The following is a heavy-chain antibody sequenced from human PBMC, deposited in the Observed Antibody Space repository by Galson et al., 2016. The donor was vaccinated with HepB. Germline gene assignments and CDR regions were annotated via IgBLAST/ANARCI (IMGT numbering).Heavy chain of an antibody. D-gene: IGHD3-10*01. J-gene: IGHJ4*02. Sequence: SLRLSCAASGFTFSSYGIHWVRQAPGKGLEWLAVIWYDGSNKYYADSVKGRFTISRDNSKNTLYLQMNSLRAEDTAGYYCARDYYRSGSYSFDYWGQGTLVTVSS. CDR1: GFTFSSYG. V-gene: IGHV3-33*01. CDR3: ARDYYRSGSYSFDY. CDR2: IWYDGSNK.